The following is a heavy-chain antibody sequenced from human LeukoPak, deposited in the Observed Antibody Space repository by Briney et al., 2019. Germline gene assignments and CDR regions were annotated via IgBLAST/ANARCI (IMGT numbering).Heavy chain of an antibody. CDR1: GGTFSSYA. CDR3: ASEWLAGFDY. V-gene: IGHV1-8*02. CDR2: MNPNSGNT. J-gene: IGHJ4*02. Sequence: GSSVKVSCKASGGTFSSYAISWVRQAPGQGLEWMGWMNPNSGNTGYAQKFQGRVTMTRNTSISTAYMELSSLRSEDTAVYYCASEWLAGFDYWGQGTLVTVSS. D-gene: IGHD6-19*01.